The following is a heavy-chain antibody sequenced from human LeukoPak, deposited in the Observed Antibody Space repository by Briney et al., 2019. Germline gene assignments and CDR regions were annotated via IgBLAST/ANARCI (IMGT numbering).Heavy chain of an antibody. CDR3: ASPAPALYYYDSSGYPFDY. CDR1: GGTFSSYA. CDR2: IIPIFGTA. V-gene: IGHV1-69*05. J-gene: IGHJ4*02. Sequence: ASVKVSCKASGGTFSSYAISWVRQAPGQGLEWMGGIIPIFGTANYAQKFQGRVTITTDESTTTAYMELSSLRSEDTAVYHCASPAPALYYYDSSGYPFDYWGQGTLVTVSS. D-gene: IGHD3-22*01.